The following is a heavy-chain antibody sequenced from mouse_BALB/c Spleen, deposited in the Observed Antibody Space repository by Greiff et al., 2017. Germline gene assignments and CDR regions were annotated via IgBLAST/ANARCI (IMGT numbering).Heavy chain of an antibody. J-gene: IGHJ3*01. Sequence: QVQLQQSAAELARPGASVKMSCKASGYTFTSYWMHWVKQRPGQGLEWIGYINPSTGYTEYNQKFKDKATLTADKSSSTAYMQLSSLTSEDSAVYYCARSPDDEGLAWFAYWGQGTLVTVSA. CDR1: GYTFTSYW. CDR3: ARSPDDEGLAWFAY. CDR2: INPSTGYT. V-gene: IGHV1-4*02. D-gene: IGHD2-12*01.